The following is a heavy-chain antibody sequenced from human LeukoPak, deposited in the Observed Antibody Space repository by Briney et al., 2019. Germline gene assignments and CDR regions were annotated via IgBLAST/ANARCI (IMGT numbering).Heavy chain of an antibody. V-gene: IGHV1-8*01. CDR1: GYTFTSYD. Sequence: ASVKVSCKASGYTFTSYDINWVRQATGQGLEWMGWMNPNSGNTGYAQKFQGRVTMTRNTSISTAYMELSSLRFEDTAVYYCATTSIHYDILTGYPEIEDYWGQGTLVTVSS. CDR3: ATTSIHYDILTGYPEIEDY. CDR2: MNPNSGNT. J-gene: IGHJ4*02. D-gene: IGHD3-9*01.